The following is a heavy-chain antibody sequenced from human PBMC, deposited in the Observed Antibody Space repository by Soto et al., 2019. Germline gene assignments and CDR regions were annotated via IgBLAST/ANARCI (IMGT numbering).Heavy chain of an antibody. V-gene: IGHV1-3*01. CDR3: ARDYVAAGFYYYYGMDV. D-gene: IGHD6-13*01. CDR1: GYTFTSYA. J-gene: IGHJ6*02. Sequence: GASVKVSCKASGYTFTSYAMHWVRQAPGQRLEWMGWINAGNGNTKYSQKFQGRVTITRDTSASTAYMELSSLRSEGTAVYYCARDYVAAGFYYYYGMDVWGQGTTVTVSS. CDR2: INAGNGNT.